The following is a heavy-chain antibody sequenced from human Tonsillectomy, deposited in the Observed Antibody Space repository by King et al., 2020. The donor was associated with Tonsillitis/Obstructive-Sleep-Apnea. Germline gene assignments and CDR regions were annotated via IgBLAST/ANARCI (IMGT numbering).Heavy chain of an antibody. V-gene: IGHV3-43*02. D-gene: IGHD1-26*01. CDR3: AKDIGGANWFDP. CDR1: GFTFDDYA. CDR2: ISGDGGST. Sequence: VQLVESGGGVVQPGGSLRLSCAASGFTFDDYAIHWVRQAPGKGLEWVSLISGDGGSTYYADSVKGRFTISRDNSKNSLYLQMNSLRTEDTALYYCAKDIGGANWFDPWGQGTLVTVSS. J-gene: IGHJ5*02.